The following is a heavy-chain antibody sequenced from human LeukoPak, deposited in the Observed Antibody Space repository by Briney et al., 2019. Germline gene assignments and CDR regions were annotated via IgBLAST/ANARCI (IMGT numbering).Heavy chain of an antibody. J-gene: IGHJ4*02. V-gene: IGHV3-53*01. CDR3: AGGKIVAAWDGRDY. Sequence: GGSLRLSCAASGFTVSSNYMSWVRQAPAKGLEWVSVIYSGGSTYYADSVKGRFTISRDNSKNTLYLQMNSLRAEDTAVYYCAGGKIVAAWDGRDYWGQGTLVTVSS. D-gene: IGHD1-26*01. CDR2: IYSGGST. CDR1: GFTVSSNY.